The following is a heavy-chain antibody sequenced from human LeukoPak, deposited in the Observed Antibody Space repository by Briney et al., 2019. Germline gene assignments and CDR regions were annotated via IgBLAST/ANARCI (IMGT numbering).Heavy chain of an antibody. V-gene: IGHV4-59*01. J-gene: IGHJ4*02. D-gene: IGHD2-2*01. CDR2: IHYSGRA. CDR1: GVSISSYY. CDR3: ARPQTMGSSSPLGY. Sequence: SETLSLTCTVSGVSISSYYWIWIRQPPGKGLEWIGDIHYSGRANYTPSLKSRVTTSLDTSKNQISLKLSSVTAADTAVYYCARPQTMGSSSPLGYWGQGTLVTVSS.